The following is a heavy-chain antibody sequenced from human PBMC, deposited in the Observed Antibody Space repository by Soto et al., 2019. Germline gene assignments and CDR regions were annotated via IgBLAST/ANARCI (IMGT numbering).Heavy chain of an antibody. Sequence: QVQLQESGPELVKPSETLSPTATSSGGSISRYYWNWFRHPQGRGLEWIGYIYYSGRTNYNPSLKSRVTISVDTSKNQFSLKLSSVTAADTAVYYCARDPGSGSYYGWFDPWGQGTLVTVSS. CDR1: GGSISRYY. D-gene: IGHD3-10*01. V-gene: IGHV4-59*01. CDR2: IYYSGRT. CDR3: ARDPGSGSYYGWFDP. J-gene: IGHJ5*02.